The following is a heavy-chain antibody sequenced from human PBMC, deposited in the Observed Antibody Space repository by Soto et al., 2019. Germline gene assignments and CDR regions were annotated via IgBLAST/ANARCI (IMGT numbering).Heavy chain of an antibody. CDR2: INHSANT. J-gene: IGHJ3*02. CDR1: GGPLSGYH. Sequence: QVQLQQWGAGLLKPSETLSLTCALYGGPLSGYHWSWVRQPPGKGLAWIGEINHSANTNYNPSRKSRVIISIDTSKNQCSLNLSSVTAADTAVYSCARRPDGLDIWGQGQMVNVSS. CDR3: ARRPDGLDI. V-gene: IGHV4-34*01.